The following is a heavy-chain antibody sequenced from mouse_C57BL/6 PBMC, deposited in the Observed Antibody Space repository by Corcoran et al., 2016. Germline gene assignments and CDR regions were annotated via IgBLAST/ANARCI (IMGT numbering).Heavy chain of an antibody. J-gene: IGHJ2*01. V-gene: IGHV1-26*01. CDR1: GYTFTDYY. CDR3: ARFFLPWEGYFDY. CDR2: INPNNGGT. D-gene: IGHD2-1*01. Sequence: EVQLQQSGPELVKPGASVKISCKASGYTFTDYYMNWVKQSHGKSLEWIGDINPNNGGTSYNQKFKGKATLTVDKSSSTAYMELRSLTSEDSAVYYCARFFLPWEGYFDYWGQGTTPPVSS.